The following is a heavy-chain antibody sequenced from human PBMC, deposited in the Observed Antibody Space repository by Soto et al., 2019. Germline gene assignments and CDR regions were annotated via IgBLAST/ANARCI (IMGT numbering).Heavy chain of an antibody. CDR2: INADGSVT. Sequence: GGSLRLSCTASGFTFSSSWIHWVRQAPGKGLEWVSRINADGSVTNYADSVKGRFTVSRDNAKNTLWLQMNSLRVEDTSVYYCTNGGTSSFYGDAFQVWGQGTMVTVSS. CDR1: GFTFSSSW. J-gene: IGHJ3*01. V-gene: IGHV3-74*01. D-gene: IGHD2-2*01. CDR3: TNGGTSSFYGDAFQV.